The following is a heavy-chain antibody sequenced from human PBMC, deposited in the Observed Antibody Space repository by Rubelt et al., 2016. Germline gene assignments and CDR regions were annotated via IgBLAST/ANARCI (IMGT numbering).Heavy chain of an antibody. Sequence: VRQAPGKGLEWVSTISGGGANTFYADSVKGRFTISRDNSKNTLYLQMNSLRAEDTAVYYCARDLMDYGAPEYWGQGALVTVSS. CDR3: ARDLMDYGAPEY. J-gene: IGHJ4*02. D-gene: IGHD4-17*01. CDR2: ISGGGANT. V-gene: IGHV3-23*01.